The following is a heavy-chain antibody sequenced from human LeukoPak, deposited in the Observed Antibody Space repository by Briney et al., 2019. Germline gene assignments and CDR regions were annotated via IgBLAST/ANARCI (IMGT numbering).Heavy chain of an antibody. Sequence: SVKVSCKASGGTFSNYAISWVRQAPGQGLEWMGGIIPIFGTANYAQKFRGRVTITADKSTRTAYMELSSLRSEDTAVYYCAGDNDSRDPPHFDYWGQGTLVTVSS. J-gene: IGHJ4*02. V-gene: IGHV1-69*06. CDR3: AGDNDSRDPPHFDY. CDR1: GGTFSNYA. D-gene: IGHD3-16*01. CDR2: IIPIFGTA.